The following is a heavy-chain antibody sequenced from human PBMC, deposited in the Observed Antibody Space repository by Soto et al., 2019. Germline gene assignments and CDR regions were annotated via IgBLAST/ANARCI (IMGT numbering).Heavy chain of an antibody. D-gene: IGHD5-18*01. CDR1: GGSSNSGGDC. Sequence: QEQLQESGPGLVKPSQTLSLTCTVSGGSSNSGGDCWGWIRQHPGKGLKWRGSISYGGSTSYNASLKGLVTISVDTTKNHYSLKLSSVTAADTAVYYCSRGILVWGQGTLITVSS. J-gene: IGHJ4*02. V-gene: IGHV4-31*01. CDR3: SRGILV. CDR2: ISYGGST.